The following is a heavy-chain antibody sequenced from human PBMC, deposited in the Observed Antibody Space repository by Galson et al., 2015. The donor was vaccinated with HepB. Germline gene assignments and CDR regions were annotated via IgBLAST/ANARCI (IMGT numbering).Heavy chain of an antibody. D-gene: IGHD2/OR15-2a*01. V-gene: IGHV1-46*03. CDR2: INPSGGST. CDR1: GYTFTSYY. J-gene: IGHJ5*02. Sequence: SVKVSCKASGYTFTSYYMHWVRQAPGQGLEWMGIINPSGGSTSYAQKFQGRVTMTRDTSTSTVYMELSSLRSEDTAVYYCARDSLWRDGPFDPWGQGTLVTVSS. CDR3: ARDSLWRDGPFDP.